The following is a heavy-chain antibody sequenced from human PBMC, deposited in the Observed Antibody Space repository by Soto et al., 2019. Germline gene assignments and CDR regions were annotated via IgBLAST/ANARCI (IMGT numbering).Heavy chain of an antibody. CDR1: GFTFSSYG. Sequence: GGSLRLSCAASGFTFSSYGMHWVRQAPGKGLEWVAVISYDGSNKYYADSVKGRFTISRDNSKNTLYLQMNSLRAEDTAVYYCAKDRGRAAHHYYYYGMDVWGQGTTVTVSS. J-gene: IGHJ6*02. CDR2: ISYDGSNK. D-gene: IGHD6-6*01. V-gene: IGHV3-30*18. CDR3: AKDRGRAAHHYYYYGMDV.